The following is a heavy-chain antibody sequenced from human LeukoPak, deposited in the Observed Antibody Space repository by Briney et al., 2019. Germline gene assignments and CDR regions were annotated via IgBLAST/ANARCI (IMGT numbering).Heavy chain of an antibody. J-gene: IGHJ6*03. Sequence: ASVKVSCKASGYTFTGYYMHWVRQAPGQGLEWMGWINPNSGGTNYAQKFQGRVTMTRDTSISTAYMELSRLRPDDTAVYYCARVVVPAAISFGYYYYMDVWGKGTTVTVSS. CDR3: ARVVVPAAISFGYYYYMDV. V-gene: IGHV1-2*02. D-gene: IGHD2-2*01. CDR2: INPNSGGT. CDR1: GYTFTGYY.